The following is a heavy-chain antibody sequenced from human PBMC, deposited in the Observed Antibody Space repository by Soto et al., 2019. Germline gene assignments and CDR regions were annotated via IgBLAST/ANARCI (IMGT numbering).Heavy chain of an antibody. CDR1: GFTFGDSY. D-gene: IGHD2-15*01. CDR3: VRGGGGGLFDP. V-gene: IGHV3-11*06. Sequence: WVTLRLSCAGSGFTFGDSYMSWIRQATGKGLEWLSYVSPGSRYPAYADSVKGRFTISRDNAKRALYLQMMSLTAEDTAIYYCVRGGGGGLFDPWGQGTRVTV. J-gene: IGHJ5*02. CDR2: VSPGSRYP.